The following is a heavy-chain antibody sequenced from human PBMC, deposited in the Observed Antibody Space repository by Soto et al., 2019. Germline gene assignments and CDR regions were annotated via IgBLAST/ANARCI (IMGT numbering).Heavy chain of an antibody. D-gene: IGHD2-15*01. CDR3: AKGDCSGGRCYRGFDY. V-gene: IGHV3-23*01. Sequence: LRLSCVVSGFTFSTYDMSWVRQAPGKGLEWVSGVSASGSITSYADPAKGRFTISRDNAKNTVYLQMDSLRAEDTAVYYCAKGDCSGGRCYRGFDYWGQGTLVTVSS. CDR2: VSASGSIT. J-gene: IGHJ4*02. CDR1: GFTFSTYD.